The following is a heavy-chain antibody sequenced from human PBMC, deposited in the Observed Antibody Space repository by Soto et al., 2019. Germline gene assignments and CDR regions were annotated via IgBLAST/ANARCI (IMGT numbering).Heavy chain of an antibody. V-gene: IGHV3-30*18. CDR2: ISYDGSNK. CDR3: AKGASGWGINWFDP. Sequence: QVQLVESGGGVVQPGRSLRLSCAASGFTFSSYGMHWVRQAPGKGLEWVAVISYDGSNKYYADSVRGRFTISRDNSNNTLYLQMNSLIAEDTAVYYCAKGASGWGINWFDPWGQGNLVTVSS. J-gene: IGHJ5*02. CDR1: GFTFSSYG. D-gene: IGHD6-19*01.